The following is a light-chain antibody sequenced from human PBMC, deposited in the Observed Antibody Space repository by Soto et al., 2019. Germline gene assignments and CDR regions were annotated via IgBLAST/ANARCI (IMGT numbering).Light chain of an antibody. J-gene: IGKJ4*01. Sequence: ETVMKQCRATLSVSPRERGTLSCRVSQTISDNLAWYQQKPGQAPRLIIFRASTRAAGVPARFSGSGSGTDFSLSISSLQSDDFAVYYCQQYTNWPRASFGGGTKVDIK. CDR2: RAS. CDR1: QTISDN. CDR3: QQYTNWPRAS. V-gene: IGKV3-15*01.